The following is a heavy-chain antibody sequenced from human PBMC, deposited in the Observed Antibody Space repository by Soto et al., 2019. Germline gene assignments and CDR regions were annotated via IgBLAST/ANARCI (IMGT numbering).Heavy chain of an antibody. J-gene: IGHJ6*02. CDR1: GGSIRSGDYY. CDR2: IYYSGST. Sequence: SETLSLTCTVSGGSIRSGDYYWSWIRQPPGKGLESIGYIYYSGSTNYNPSLKSRVTISVDTSKNQFSLKLSSVTAADTAVYYCAIHSRRITMVRGVPGYYYGMDVWGQGTTVTVSS. D-gene: IGHD3-10*01. V-gene: IGHV4-30-4*01. CDR3: AIHSRRITMVRGVPGYYYGMDV.